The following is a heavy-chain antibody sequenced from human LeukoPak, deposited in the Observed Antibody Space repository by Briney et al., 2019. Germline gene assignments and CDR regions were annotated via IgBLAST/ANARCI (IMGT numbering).Heavy chain of an antibody. CDR1: GFTLSSYW. D-gene: IGHD6-13*01. CDR2: IKQDGSEK. CDR3: ARDKRRSSSWYYYYGMDV. J-gene: IGHJ6*02. V-gene: IGHV3-7*01. Sequence: GGSLRLSCAASGFTLSSYWMSWVRQAPGKGLEWVANIKQDGSEKYYVDSVKGRFTISRDNAKNSLYLQMNSLRAEDTAVYYCARDKRRSSSWYYYYGMDVWGQGTTVTVSS.